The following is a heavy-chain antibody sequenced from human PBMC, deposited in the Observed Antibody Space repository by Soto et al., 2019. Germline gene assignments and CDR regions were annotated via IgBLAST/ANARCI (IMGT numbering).Heavy chain of an antibody. CDR3: AKGRYDFWSPYYFDS. CDR2: ITWNSRVL. CDR1: GLNFDDFA. Sequence: GGSLRLSCVGTGLNFDDFAMHWVRQAPGKGLEWVSGITWNSRVLAYADSVKGRFTISRDNARNSLYLQMDSLRDEGTALYYCAKGRYDFWSPYYFDSWGQGTLVTVSS. J-gene: IGHJ4*02. D-gene: IGHD3-3*01. V-gene: IGHV3-9*01.